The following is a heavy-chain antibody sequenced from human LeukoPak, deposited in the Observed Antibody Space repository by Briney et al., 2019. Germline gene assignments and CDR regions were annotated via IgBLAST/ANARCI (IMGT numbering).Heavy chain of an antibody. CDR3: ASSPTSECSGGSCYSY. D-gene: IGHD2-15*01. V-gene: IGHV1-2*02. J-gene: IGHJ4*02. Sequence: GASVQVSCKASGYTFTGYYMHWVRQAPGQGLEWMGWINPNSGGTNYVQKFQGRVTMTRDTSITTAYMQLSRLRSDDTAVYYCASSPTSECSGGSCYSYWGQGTLVTVSS. CDR1: GYTFTGYY. CDR2: INPNSGGT.